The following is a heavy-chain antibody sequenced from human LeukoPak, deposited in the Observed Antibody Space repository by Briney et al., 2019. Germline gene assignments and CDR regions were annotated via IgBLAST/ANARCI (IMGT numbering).Heavy chain of an antibody. J-gene: IGHJ4*02. Sequence: ISWNSGSIGYADSVKGRFTISRDNAKNSLYLQMNSLRAEDMALYYCAKDGGSSWSLYYFDYWGQGTLVTVSS. CDR3: AKDGGSSWSLYYFDY. V-gene: IGHV3-9*03. CDR2: ISWNSGSI. D-gene: IGHD6-13*01.